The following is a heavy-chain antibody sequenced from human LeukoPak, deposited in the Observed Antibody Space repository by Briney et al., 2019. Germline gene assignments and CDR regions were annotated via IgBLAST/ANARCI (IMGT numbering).Heavy chain of an antibody. J-gene: IGHJ2*01. CDR1: GFTFNSYW. CDR2: IKHDGSEK. CDR3: AKLVVITATQWYFDL. V-gene: IGHV3-7*03. Sequence: GGSLRLSCAASGFTFNSYWMGWLRQAPGKGLDWVANIKHDGSEKYYLDSGNGRFTISRDNAKNSLYLQMNSLRAEDTAVYHCAKLVVITATQWYFDLWGRGTLVTVSS. D-gene: IGHD2-15*01.